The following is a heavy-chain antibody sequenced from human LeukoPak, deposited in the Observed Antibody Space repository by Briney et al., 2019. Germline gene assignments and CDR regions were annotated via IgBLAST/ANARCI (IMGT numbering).Heavy chain of an antibody. CDR1: GGSISSSSYY. V-gene: IGHV4-39*02. CDR2: IYYSGST. D-gene: IGHD2-15*01. Sequence: PSETLSLTCTVSGGSISSSSYYWGWIRQPPGKGLEWIGSIYYSGSTYYNPSLKSRVTISVDTSKNQFSLKLSSVTAADTAVYYCAREIGRGNNWFDPWGQGTLVTVSS. CDR3: AREIGRGNNWFDP. J-gene: IGHJ5*02.